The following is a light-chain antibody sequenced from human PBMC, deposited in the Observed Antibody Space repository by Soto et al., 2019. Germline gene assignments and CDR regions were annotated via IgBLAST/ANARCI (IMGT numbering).Light chain of an antibody. J-gene: IGKJ1*01. CDR2: AAS. Sequence: AIQMTLSPSSLSAFVGDRVAITCRASQGIRDDLGWYQQKPGKAPKVLIYAASSLQSGVPSRFSGSGSGTDFTLTISSLQPEDFATYYCLQDYDYPRTFGQGTKVDIK. CDR3: LQDYDYPRT. CDR1: QGIRDD. V-gene: IGKV1-6*01.